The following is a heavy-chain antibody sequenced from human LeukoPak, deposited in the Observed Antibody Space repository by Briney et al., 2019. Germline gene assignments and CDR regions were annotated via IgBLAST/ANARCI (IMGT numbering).Heavy chain of an antibody. J-gene: IGHJ4*02. Sequence: GGSLRLSCAASGFTFSAYGLHWVRQAPGKGLEWVAIISYDGSNKYYPDSVKGRFTISRDDSKNTLYLQMNSLRTEDTAVYYCAKELTRPNRPVAGLNYWGQGTLVTVSS. CDR3: AKELTRPNRPVAGLNY. V-gene: IGHV3-30*18. D-gene: IGHD6-19*01. CDR1: GFTFSAYG. CDR2: ISYDGSNK.